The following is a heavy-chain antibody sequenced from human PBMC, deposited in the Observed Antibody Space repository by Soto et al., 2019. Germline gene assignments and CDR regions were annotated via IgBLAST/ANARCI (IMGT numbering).Heavy chain of an antibody. CDR3: VKDVPAWIQVCGYDY. D-gene: IGHD5-18*01. J-gene: IGHJ4*02. V-gene: IGHV3-23*01. CDR2: IGVSGGST. Sequence: EVQLLESGGGLVQTGGSLRLSFEASGFTFNTYAMCWVRQPPGKGLDWVSAIGVSGGSTYYADSVQGRFTIIRDNSKNTVYLQMNSLRAEDTAVYYCVKDVPAWIQVCGYDYWGQGTLVTVSA. CDR1: GFTFNTYA.